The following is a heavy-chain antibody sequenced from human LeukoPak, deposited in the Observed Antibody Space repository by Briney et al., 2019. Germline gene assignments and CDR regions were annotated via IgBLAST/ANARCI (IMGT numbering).Heavy chain of an antibody. CDR1: GFTFSSYA. V-gene: IGHV3-30-3*01. D-gene: IGHD6-13*01. Sequence: GGSLRLSCAASGFTFSSYAMHWVRQAPGKGLEWVAVISYDGSNKYYADSVKGRFTISRDNSKNTLYLQMNSLRAEDTAVYYCARDSSSSDFFDYWGQGTLVTVSS. J-gene: IGHJ4*02. CDR3: ARDSSSSDFFDY. CDR2: ISYDGSNK.